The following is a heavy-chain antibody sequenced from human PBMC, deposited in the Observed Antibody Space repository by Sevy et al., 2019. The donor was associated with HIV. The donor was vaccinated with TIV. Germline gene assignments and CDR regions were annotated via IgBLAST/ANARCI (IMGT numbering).Heavy chain of an antibody. CDR3: ARQYCSSTSCHGWDWFDP. V-gene: IGHV4-59*01. Sequence: SETLSLTCTVSGGSISSYYWSWIRQPPGKGLEWIGYIYYSGSTNYNPSLKSRVTISVDTSKNQFSLKLSSVTAADTAVYYCARQYCSSTSCHGWDWFDPWGQGTLVTVSS. CDR2: IYYSGST. D-gene: IGHD2-2*01. J-gene: IGHJ5*02. CDR1: GGSISSYY.